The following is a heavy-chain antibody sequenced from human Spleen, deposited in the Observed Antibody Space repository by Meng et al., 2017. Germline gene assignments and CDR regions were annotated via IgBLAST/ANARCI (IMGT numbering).Heavy chain of an antibody. Sequence: QVQLVQSGSEVKEPGASVNISCKTSGYTFRTYGVTWVWQAPGQGLEYLGWISAYNGNTNYAQKLQGRVTMTTDASTSTVYMELRSLRSDDTAIYYCAKTYSYGYSDPWGQGTLVTVSS. CDR1: GYTFRTYG. J-gene: IGHJ5*02. V-gene: IGHV1-18*01. CDR3: AKTYSYGYSDP. D-gene: IGHD5-18*01. CDR2: ISAYNGNT.